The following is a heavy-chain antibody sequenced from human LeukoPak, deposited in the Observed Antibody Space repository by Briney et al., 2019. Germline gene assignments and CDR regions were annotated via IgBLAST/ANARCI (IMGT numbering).Heavy chain of an antibody. CDR2: IRYDGSNK. D-gene: IGHD2-2*01. CDR1: GFTFSSYG. Sequence: GGSLRLTCAASGFTFSSYGMHWVRQAPGKGLEWVAFIRYDGSNKYYADSVKGRFTISRDNSKNTLYLQMNSLRAEDMALYYCAKEHCSSTSCYRGFDYWGQGTLVTVSS. CDR3: AKEHCSSTSCYRGFDY. V-gene: IGHV3-30*02. J-gene: IGHJ4*02.